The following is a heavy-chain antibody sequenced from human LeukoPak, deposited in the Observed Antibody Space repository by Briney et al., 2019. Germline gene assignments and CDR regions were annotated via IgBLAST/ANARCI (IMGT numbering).Heavy chain of an antibody. J-gene: IGHJ3*02. Sequence: PGGSLRLSCAASGFTFSSYAMHWVRQAPGKGLEWVAVISYDGSNKYYADSVKGRFTISRDNSKNTLYLQMNSLRAEDTAVYYCARSLLTMIVVAKGAFDIWGQGTMVTVSS. CDR2: ISYDGSNK. V-gene: IGHV3-30-3*01. D-gene: IGHD3-22*01. CDR3: ARSLLTMIVVAKGAFDI. CDR1: GFTFSSYA.